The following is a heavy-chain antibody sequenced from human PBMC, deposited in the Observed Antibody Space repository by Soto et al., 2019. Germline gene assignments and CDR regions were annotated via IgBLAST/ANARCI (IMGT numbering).Heavy chain of an antibody. CDR3: ARDLGGYNSGIDY. J-gene: IGHJ4*02. CDR1: GFNFNYYW. V-gene: IGHV3-74*01. D-gene: IGHD5-12*01. Sequence: PGGSLRLSCAASGFNFNYYWMHWVRQAPGKGLVWVSRISSDGSSTSNADSVKGRFTISRDNAKNTLYLQMNSLRAEDTAVYYCARDLGGYNSGIDYWGQGTLVTVSS. CDR2: ISSDGSST.